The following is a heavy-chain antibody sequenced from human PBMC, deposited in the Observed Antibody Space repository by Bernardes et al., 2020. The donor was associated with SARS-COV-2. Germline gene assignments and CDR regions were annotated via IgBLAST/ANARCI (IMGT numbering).Heavy chain of an antibody. D-gene: IGHD4-4*01. CDR3: ARVDFSNLYYFDY. Sequence: GGSLRLSCAASGFTFSIYTMNWVRKAPGKGLERISSSSTISSYISYSDSVRGRFTISSDNAKNSVSLQMNSLRAEDTAVYYCARVDFSNLYYFDYWGQGTPVTVSS. J-gene: IGHJ4*02. CDR2: SSTISSYI. CDR1: GFTFSIYT. V-gene: IGHV3-21*06.